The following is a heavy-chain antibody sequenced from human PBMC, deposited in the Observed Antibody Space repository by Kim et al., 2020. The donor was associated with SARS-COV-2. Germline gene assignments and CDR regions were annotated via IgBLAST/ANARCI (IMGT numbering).Heavy chain of an antibody. D-gene: IGHD5-18*01. CDR1: GFTVSNNY. CDR3: ARDTPTMATIY. CDR2: IYSDGST. V-gene: IGHV3-66*01. Sequence: GRSLRLSCAASGFTVSNNYLSWVRQAPGKGLEWVSVIYSDGSTYYADSVKGRFTISRDNSKNTLYLQVNSLRAEDTAVYYCARDTPTMATIYWGQGTLVTVSS. J-gene: IGHJ4*02.